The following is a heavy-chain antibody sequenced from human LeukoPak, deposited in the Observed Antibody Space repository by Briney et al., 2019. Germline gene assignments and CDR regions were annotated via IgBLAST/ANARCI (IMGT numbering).Heavy chain of an antibody. V-gene: IGHV3-9*01. J-gene: IGHJ6*02. CDR1: GCTFDDYA. CDR2: ISWYSGSI. Sequence: PGRSLRLSCAVSGCTFDDYAMHWVRQAPGKGLEWVSGISWYSGSIGYADSVKGRFTISRDNAKNSLYLQMNSLRAEDTALYYCAKESYCSGGSCYSSVIGDWYYYGMDVWGQGTTVTVSS. CDR3: AKESYCSGGSCYSSVIGDWYYYGMDV. D-gene: IGHD2-15*01.